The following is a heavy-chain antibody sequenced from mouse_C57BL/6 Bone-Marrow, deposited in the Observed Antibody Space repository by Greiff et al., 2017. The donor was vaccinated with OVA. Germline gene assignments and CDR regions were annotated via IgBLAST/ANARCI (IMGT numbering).Heavy chain of an antibody. Sequence: VQLQQSGPELVKPGASVKMSCKASGYTFTDYNMHWVKQSHGKSLEWIGYINPNNGGTSYNQKFKGKATLTVNKSSSTAYMQLSSLTSEDSAVYYCASLYGSSYPGFAYWGQGTLVTVSA. J-gene: IGHJ3*01. CDR1: GYTFTDYN. CDR3: ASLYGSSYPGFAY. D-gene: IGHD1-1*01. V-gene: IGHV1-22*01. CDR2: INPNNGGT.